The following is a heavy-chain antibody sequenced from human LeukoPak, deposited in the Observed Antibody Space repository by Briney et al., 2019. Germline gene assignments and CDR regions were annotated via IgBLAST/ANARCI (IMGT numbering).Heavy chain of an antibody. CDR3: ARDGHYYDSSGYYAIRWFDP. J-gene: IGHJ5*02. D-gene: IGHD3-22*01. V-gene: IGHV4-4*07. CDR1: GGSISSYY. Sequence: SETLSLTCTVSGGSISSYYWSWIRQPAGKGLEWIGRIYTSGSTNYNPSLKSRVTMSVDTSKNQFSLKLSSVTAADTAVYYCARDGHYYDSSGYYAIRWFDPWGQGTLVTVSS. CDR2: IYTSGST.